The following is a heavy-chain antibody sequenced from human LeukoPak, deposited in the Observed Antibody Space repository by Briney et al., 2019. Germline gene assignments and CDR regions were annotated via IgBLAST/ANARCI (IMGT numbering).Heavy chain of an antibody. CDR3: ARGPLGYCSSTSCSENGDI. CDR2: ISWDGGFT. Sequence: GGSLRLSCAASGFTFSSSAMHWVRQAPGKGLEWVSLISWDGGFTYYADSVKGRFTISRDNTKNSLYLQMNSLRAEDTAVYYCARGPLGYCSSTSCSENGDIWGQGTMVTVSS. CDR1: GFTFSSSA. V-gene: IGHV3-43D*03. J-gene: IGHJ3*02. D-gene: IGHD2-2*01.